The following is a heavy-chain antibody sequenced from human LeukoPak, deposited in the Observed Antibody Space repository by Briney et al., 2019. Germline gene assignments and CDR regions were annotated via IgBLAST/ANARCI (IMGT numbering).Heavy chain of an antibody. CDR2: ISSSGSTI. V-gene: IGHV3-11*04. J-gene: IGHJ4*02. Sequence: GGSLRLSCAASGFIFSDYYMSWIRQAPGKGLEWVSYISSSGSTIYYADYVKGRFTIPRDNAKNSLYLQMTSLRAEDTAVYYCARDGTDYGDYLLWGQGTLVTVSS. CDR3: ARDGTDYGDYLL. D-gene: IGHD4-17*01. CDR1: GFIFSDYY.